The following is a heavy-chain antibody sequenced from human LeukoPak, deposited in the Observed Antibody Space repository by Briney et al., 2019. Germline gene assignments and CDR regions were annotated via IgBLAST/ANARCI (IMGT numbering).Heavy chain of an antibody. CDR3: ARVAYDSSGYGYYFDY. CDR2: ISAYNGNT. Sequence: ASVKVSCKASGYTFTSYGISWVRQAPGQGLEWMGWISAYNGNTNYAQKLQGRVTMTTDTSTSAAYMELRSLRSDDTAVYYCARVAYDSSGYGYYFDYWGQGTLVTVSS. D-gene: IGHD3-22*01. CDR1: GYTFTSYG. J-gene: IGHJ4*02. V-gene: IGHV1-18*01.